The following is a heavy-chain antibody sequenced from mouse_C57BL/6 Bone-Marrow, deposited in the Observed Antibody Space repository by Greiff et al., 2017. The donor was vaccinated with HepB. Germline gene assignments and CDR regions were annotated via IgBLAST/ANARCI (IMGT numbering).Heavy chain of an antibody. V-gene: IGHV1-26*01. D-gene: IGHD2-14*01. Sequence: VQLQQSGPELVKPGASVKISCKASGYTFTDYYMNWVKQSHGKSLEWIGDINPNNGGTSYNQKFKGKATLTVDKSSSTAYMELRSLTSEDSAVYYCARREERRTGDWYFDVWGTGTTVTVSS. CDR3: ARREERRTGDWYFDV. J-gene: IGHJ1*03. CDR1: GYTFTDYY. CDR2: INPNNGGT.